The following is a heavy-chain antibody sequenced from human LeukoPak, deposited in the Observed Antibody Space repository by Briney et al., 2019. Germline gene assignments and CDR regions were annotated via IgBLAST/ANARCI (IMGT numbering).Heavy chain of an antibody. V-gene: IGHV1-18*01. D-gene: IGHD4-17*01. J-gene: IGHJ4*02. Sequence: ASVKVSCKASGYSFTNYDISWVRQAPGQGLEWMGWISPNNGDTEYAQKLQGRLTMTTDTSTNTAYMGLRSLRSDDTAVYYCARDPTTGSLSFDYWGQGTLVTVSS. CDR3: ARDPTTGSLSFDY. CDR1: GYSFTNYD. CDR2: ISPNNGDT.